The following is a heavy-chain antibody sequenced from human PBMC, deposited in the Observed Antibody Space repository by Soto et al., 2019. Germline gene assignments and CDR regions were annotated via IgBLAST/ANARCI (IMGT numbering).Heavy chain of an antibody. CDR1: GGTFSVFY. CDR3: ARPYYIAAAGTGFNY. D-gene: IGHD6-13*01. V-gene: IGHV4-34*01. J-gene: IGHJ4*02. Sequence: PSETLSLTCAAYGGTFSVFYWSWIRQPPGKGPEWIGEINHGGSTNYNSSRKSRVTLSVDTSKNQFSLKLSSLTAADTAVYYCARPYYIAAAGTGFNYWGPGTLVTVSS. CDR2: INHGGST.